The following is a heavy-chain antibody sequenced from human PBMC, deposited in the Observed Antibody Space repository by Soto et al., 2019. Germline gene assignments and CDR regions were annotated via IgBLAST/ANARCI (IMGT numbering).Heavy chain of an antibody. CDR1: GGSISSGDYY. Sequence: KPSETLSLTXTVSGGSISSGDYYWSWIRQPPGKGLEWIGYIYYSGSTYYNPSLKSRVTISVDTSKNQFSLKLSSVTAADTAVYYCAREPRYYYDSSCYSKDNWFDPWGQGTLVTVSS. D-gene: IGHD3-22*01. CDR3: AREPRYYYDSSCYSKDNWFDP. CDR2: IYYSGST. V-gene: IGHV4-30-4*01. J-gene: IGHJ5*02.